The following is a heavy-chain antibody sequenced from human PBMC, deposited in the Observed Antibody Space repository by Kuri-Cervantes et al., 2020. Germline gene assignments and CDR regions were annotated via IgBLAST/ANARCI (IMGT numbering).Heavy chain of an antibody. Sequence: SVKVSWKASGGTFSSYAISWVRQAPGQGLEWMGGIIPIFGTANYAQKFQGRVTITADESTSTAYMELSSLRSEDTAVYYCASGGGHSSDHYYLAYWGQGTLVTVSS. CDR1: GGTFSSYA. CDR3: ASGGGHSSDHYYLAY. D-gene: IGHD3-22*01. CDR2: IIPIFGTA. V-gene: IGHV1-69*13. J-gene: IGHJ4*02.